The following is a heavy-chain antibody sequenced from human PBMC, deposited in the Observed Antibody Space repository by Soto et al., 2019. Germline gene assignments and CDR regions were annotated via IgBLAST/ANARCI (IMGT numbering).Heavy chain of an antibody. CDR3: ARVVSTNGQGDAFDI. CDR2: INPNSGGT. Sequence: QVQLVQSGAEVKKPGASVKVSCKASGYTFTGYYMHWVRQAPGQGLEWMGWINPNSGGTNYAQKFQGWVTMTRDTSISTAYMELSRLRSDDTAVYYCARVVSTNGQGDAFDIWGQGTMVTVSS. J-gene: IGHJ3*02. V-gene: IGHV1-2*04. D-gene: IGHD2-8*01. CDR1: GYTFTGYY.